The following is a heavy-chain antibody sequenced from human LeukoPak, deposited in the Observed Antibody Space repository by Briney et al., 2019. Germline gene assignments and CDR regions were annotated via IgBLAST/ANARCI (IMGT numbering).Heavy chain of an antibody. J-gene: IGHJ4*02. V-gene: IGHV6-1*01. CDR1: GDSVSSNSAA. D-gene: IGHD2-8*01. Sequence: SQTLSLTCAISGDSVSSNSAAWCWIRQSPSRGLEWLGRTYYRSKWYIDYVVSVKSRILITPDTSRNQFSLQLNSVTPEDTAVYYCARVWRELYPIDYWGQGTLVTVSS. CDR2: TYYRSKWYI. CDR3: ARVWRELYPIDY.